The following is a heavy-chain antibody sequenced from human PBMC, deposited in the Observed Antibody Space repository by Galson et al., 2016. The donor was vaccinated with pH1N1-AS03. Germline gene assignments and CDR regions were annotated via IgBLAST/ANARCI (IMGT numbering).Heavy chain of an antibody. CDR2: IWYDGSYT. CDR1: GFTFSHYG. V-gene: IGHV3-33*03. Sequence: SLRLSCAASGFTFSHYGIHWVRQAPGKGLEWVAVIWYDGSYTYYTDSVKGRFTISRDNSKNTVYLQMNSLRDEDTALYYCAKDCPPFVPTPGPYHSDDWGQGTLVTVSS. J-gene: IGHJ4*02. CDR3: AKDCPPFVPTPGPYHSDD. D-gene: IGHD2-2*01.